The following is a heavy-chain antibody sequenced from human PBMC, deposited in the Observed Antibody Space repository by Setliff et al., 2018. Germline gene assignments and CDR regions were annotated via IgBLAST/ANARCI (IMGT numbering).Heavy chain of an antibody. CDR2: INHSGST. CDR3: ARKVGRKWFGELLYYYYYGMDV. V-gene: IGHV4-34*01. J-gene: IGHJ6*02. CDR1: GGSFSTYY. D-gene: IGHD3-10*01. Sequence: KPSETLSLTCAVYGGSFSTYYWIWIRQPPGKGLEWIGEINHSGSTNYNPSLKSRVTISVDTSKNQFSLKLSSVTAADTAVYYCARKVGRKWFGELLYYYYYGMDVWGQGTTVTVS.